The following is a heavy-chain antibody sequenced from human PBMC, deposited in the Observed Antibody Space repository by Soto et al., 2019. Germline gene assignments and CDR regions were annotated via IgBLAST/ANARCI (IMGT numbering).Heavy chain of an antibody. V-gene: IGHV3-74*01. CDR1: GFIFSNYW. CDR3: AREAGWQRMVPYD. J-gene: IGHJ4*02. CDR2: IKSGEIGI. D-gene: IGHD6-25*01. Sequence: EVQLVESGGGLVQPGGSLRLSCAASGFIFSNYWMHWVRQAPGKGLVWVSRIKSGEIGISYADSVKGRFTISRDNAKNTLYLQMNSLRVEDTAVYYCAREAGWQRMVPYDWGQGTLVTVS.